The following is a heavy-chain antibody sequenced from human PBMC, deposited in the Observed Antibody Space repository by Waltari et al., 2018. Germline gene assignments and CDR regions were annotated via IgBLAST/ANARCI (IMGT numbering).Heavy chain of an antibody. D-gene: IGHD3-10*01. CDR3: ARDREYYGSGGNDY. CDR2: VSYDGSNK. CDR1: GFSFSSHA. V-gene: IGHV3-30*01. Sequence: QVQLVESGGGVVQPGRSLRLSCAASGFSFSSHAMHWVRQAPGKGLEWVAVVSYDGSNKYYADSVKGRFTISRDNSKNTLYLQTNSLRPEDTAVYYCARDREYYGSGGNDYWGQGTLVTVSS. J-gene: IGHJ4*02.